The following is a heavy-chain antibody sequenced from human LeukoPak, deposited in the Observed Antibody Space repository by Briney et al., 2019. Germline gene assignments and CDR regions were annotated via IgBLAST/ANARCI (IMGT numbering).Heavy chain of an antibody. J-gene: IGHJ3*02. Sequence: SVKVSCKASGGTFSSYAISWVRQAPGQGLEWMGGIIPIFGTANYAQKFQGRVTITADESTSTAYMELSSLRSEDTAVYYCARSLGWERPPTDAFDIWGQGTMVTVSS. D-gene: IGHD1-26*01. CDR3: ARSLGWERPPTDAFDI. CDR1: GGTFSSYA. V-gene: IGHV1-69*13. CDR2: IIPIFGTA.